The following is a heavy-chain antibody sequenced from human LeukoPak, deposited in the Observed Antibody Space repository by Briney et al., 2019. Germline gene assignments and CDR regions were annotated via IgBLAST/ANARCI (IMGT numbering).Heavy chain of an antibody. CDR2: INHSGST. CDR1: GGSFSGYY. D-gene: IGHD2-15*01. CDR3: ARVYGYCSGGSCYHSNWFDP. J-gene: IGHJ5*02. V-gene: IGHV4-34*01. Sequence: SETLSLTCAVYGGSFSGYYWSWIRQPPGKGLEWIGEINHSGSTNYNPSLKSRVTISVDTSKNQFSLKLSSVTAADTAVYYCARVYGYCSGGSCYHSNWFDPWGQGTLVTVSS.